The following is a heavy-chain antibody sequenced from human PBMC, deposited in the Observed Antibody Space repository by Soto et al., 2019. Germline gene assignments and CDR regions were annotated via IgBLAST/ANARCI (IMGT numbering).Heavy chain of an antibody. D-gene: IGHD3-10*01. J-gene: IGHJ4*02. CDR2: INPNNGNT. Sequence: GASVKGSCKGSGYTFSGNGVSWVRQAPGQGLEGMGWINPNNGNTKYAQNFQGRVTMTTDTSTSTAYVELRSLRSDDTAMYYCARSSISGIFYYYYWGQGTLVTVSS. CDR1: GYTFSGNG. V-gene: IGHV1-18*01. CDR3: ARSSISGIFYYYY.